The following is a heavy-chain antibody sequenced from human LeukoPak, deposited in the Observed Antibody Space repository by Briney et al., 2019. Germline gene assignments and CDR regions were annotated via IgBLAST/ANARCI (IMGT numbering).Heavy chain of an antibody. CDR2: ISYDGSNK. J-gene: IGHJ6*03. CDR1: GFTFSSYA. CDR3: ASLNPRRGRLIGVHYMDV. D-gene: IGHD2-8*01. Sequence: GGSLRLSCAASGFTFSSYAMHWVRQAPGKGLEWVAVISYDGSNKYYADSVKGRFAISRDNSKNTLYLQMNSLRAEDTAVYYCASLNPRRGRLIGVHYMDVWGKGTTVTVSS. V-gene: IGHV3-30*09.